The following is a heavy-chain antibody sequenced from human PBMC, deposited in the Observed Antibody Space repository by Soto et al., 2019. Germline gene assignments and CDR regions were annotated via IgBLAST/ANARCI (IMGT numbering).Heavy chain of an antibody. CDR3: ARGRGDFDWLFRTVYYGMDV. CDR1: GYTFTSYG. J-gene: IGHJ6*02. CDR2: ISAYNGNT. D-gene: IGHD3-9*01. V-gene: IGHV1-18*01. Sequence: QVQLVQSGAEVKKPGASVKVSCKASGYTFTSYGISWVRQAPGQGLEWMGWISAYNGNTNYAQKLQGRVTMTTDTSPSTAYMELRSLRSDDTAVYYCARGRGDFDWLFRTVYYGMDVWGQGTTVTVSS.